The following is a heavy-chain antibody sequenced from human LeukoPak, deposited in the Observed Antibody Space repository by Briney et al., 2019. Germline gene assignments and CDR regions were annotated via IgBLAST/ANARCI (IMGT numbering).Heavy chain of an antibody. CDR1: GFTVSSNY. CDR3: ARDEYYDFWSGYSQYYFDY. V-gene: IGHV3-53*01. J-gene: IGHJ4*02. D-gene: IGHD3-3*01. Sequence: GGSLRLSCAASGFTVSSNYMSWVRQAPGKGLEWVSVIYSGGSTYYADSVKGRFTISRDNSKNTLYLQMNSLRAEDTAVYYCARDEYYDFWSGYSQYYFDYWGQGTLVTVSS. CDR2: IYSGGST.